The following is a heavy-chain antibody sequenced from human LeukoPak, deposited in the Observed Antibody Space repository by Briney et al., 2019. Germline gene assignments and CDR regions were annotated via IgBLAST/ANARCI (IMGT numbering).Heavy chain of an antibody. V-gene: IGHV4-61*02. D-gene: IGHD4-11*01. J-gene: IGHJ3*02. CDR2: IYTSGST. CDR3: ARDFFDYRGAFDI. Sequence: SQTLSLTXTVSGGSISSGSYYWSWIRQPAGKGLEWIGRIYTSGSTNYNPSLKSRVTISVDTSKNQFSLKLSSVTAADTAVYYCARDFFDYRGAFDIWGQGTMVTVSS. CDR1: GGSISSGSYY.